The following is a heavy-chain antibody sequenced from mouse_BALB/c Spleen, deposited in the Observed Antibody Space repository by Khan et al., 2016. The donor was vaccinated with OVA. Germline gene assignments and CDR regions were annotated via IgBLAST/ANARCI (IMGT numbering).Heavy chain of an antibody. J-gene: IGHJ3*01. CDR1: GYSFTSYY. CDR2: IDPFNGGS. V-gene: IGHV1-31*01. CDR3: ARHGSTYWFAY. Sequence: VQLKESGPELMKPGASVKISCKASGYSFTSYYIHWVKQSHGKTLEWIGYIDPFNGGSTYNQKFNVKATLTVDKSSNTAYMHLSSLTSEDSAVYYCARHGSTYWFAYWGQGTLVTVSA. D-gene: IGHD1-1*01.